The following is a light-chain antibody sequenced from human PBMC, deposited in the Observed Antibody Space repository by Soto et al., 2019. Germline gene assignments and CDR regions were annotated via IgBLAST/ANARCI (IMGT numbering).Light chain of an antibody. J-gene: IGKJ5*01. CDR2: DGS. CDR3: QQQTRWTMT. V-gene: IGKV3-11*01. Sequence: EIVLTQSPATLSVSPGERVTLSCRASQNLHSFLNWYQQRHGQAPRPLIYDGSKRAAGVPDRISGDGSGTDDTITISSLEKEDGAVYYCQQQTRWTMTFGQGTRLEIK. CDR1: QNLHSF.